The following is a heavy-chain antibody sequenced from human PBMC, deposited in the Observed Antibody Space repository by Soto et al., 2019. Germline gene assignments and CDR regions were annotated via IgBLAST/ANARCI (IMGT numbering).Heavy chain of an antibody. CDR3: ASSYGSGYRAFDY. CDR2: IKHILSMS. D-gene: IGHD3-10*01. V-gene: IGHV1-69*02. CDR1: GDTFTFYS. J-gene: IGHJ4*02. Sequence: QVQLVQSGAEVKKPGSSVRVSCKASGDTFTFYSINWVRQAPGLGLAWMGRIKHILSMSNYAQRFQGRVTMTADKSTSTAYMELSSLRSEDTAMYYCASSYGSGYRAFDYWGQGALVTVSS.